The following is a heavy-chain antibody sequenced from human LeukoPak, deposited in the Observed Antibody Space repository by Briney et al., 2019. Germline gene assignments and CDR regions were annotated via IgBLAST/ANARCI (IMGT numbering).Heavy chain of an antibody. CDR1: GFTFSNYA. V-gene: IGHV3-64D*09. J-gene: IGHJ4*02. D-gene: IGHD3-16*01. CDR2: ISTNGGST. Sequence: VGSLRLSCSASGFTFSNYAMYWVRQAPGKGLDYVSAISTNGGSTYYADSVKGRFTISRDNSKSTLYLQMSSLRTDDTAVYYCAGLGSLIFWGQGTLVTVSS. CDR3: AGLGSLIF.